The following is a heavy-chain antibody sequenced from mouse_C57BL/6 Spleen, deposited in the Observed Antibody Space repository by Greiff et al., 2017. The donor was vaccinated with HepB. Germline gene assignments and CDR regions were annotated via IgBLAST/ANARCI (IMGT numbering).Heavy chain of an antibody. J-gene: IGHJ2*01. CDR1: GYTFTSYW. CDR3: ARAPNWDY. V-gene: IGHV1-59*01. CDR2: IDPSDSYT. Sequence: QVQLQQSGAELVRPGTSVKLSCKASGYTFTSYWMHWVKQRPGQGLEWIGVIDPSDSYTNYNQKFKGKATLTVDTSSSTAYMQLSSLTSEDSAVYYCARAPNWDYWGQGTTLTVSS. D-gene: IGHD4-1*01.